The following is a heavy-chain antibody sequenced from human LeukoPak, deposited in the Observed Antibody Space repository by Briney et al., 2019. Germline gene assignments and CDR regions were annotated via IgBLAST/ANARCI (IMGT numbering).Heavy chain of an antibody. Sequence: SETLSLTCTVSGGSISTYHWSWIRQPPGKGLEWIGNIYYSGSTNYNPSLKSRVTISVDTSKNQFSLKLSSATAADTAVYYCARGLRSRDGYNYDYFDDWGQGTLVTVSS. V-gene: IGHV4-59*01. CDR1: GGSISTYH. CDR2: IYYSGST. J-gene: IGHJ4*02. CDR3: ARGLRSRDGYNYDYFDD. D-gene: IGHD5-24*01.